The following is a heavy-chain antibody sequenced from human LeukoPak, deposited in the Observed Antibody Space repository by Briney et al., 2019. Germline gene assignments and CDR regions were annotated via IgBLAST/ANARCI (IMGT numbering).Heavy chain of an antibody. CDR3: ARDSADYGDYDY. CDR2: INPSGGST. Sequence: ASVKVSCKASGFTFTTYYMHWVRQAPGQGLEWMGVINPSGGSTSYAQKFQGRVTMTRDTSTSTVYMELSSLRSEDTAVYYCARDSADYGDYDYWGQGTLVTVSS. J-gene: IGHJ4*02. CDR1: GFTFTTYY. V-gene: IGHV1-46*01. D-gene: IGHD4-17*01.